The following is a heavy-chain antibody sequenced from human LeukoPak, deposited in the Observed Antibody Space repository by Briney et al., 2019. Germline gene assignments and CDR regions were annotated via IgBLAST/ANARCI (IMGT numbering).Heavy chain of an antibody. Sequence: GGSLRLSCAASGFTFSNYWMSWVRQAPGNGPEWVANIKEDESEKNYVNSVKDRFTISRDNAKNTLYLQMNSLRAEDTAMYYCARRGAVAGTFDYWGQGTLVTVSS. V-gene: IGHV3-7*04. D-gene: IGHD6-19*01. CDR2: IKEDESEK. CDR3: ARRGAVAGTFDY. CDR1: GFTFSNYW. J-gene: IGHJ4*02.